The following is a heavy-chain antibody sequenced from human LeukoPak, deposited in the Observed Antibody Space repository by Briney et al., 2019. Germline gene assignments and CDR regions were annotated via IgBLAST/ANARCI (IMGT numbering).Heavy chain of an antibody. D-gene: IGHD5-24*01. CDR2: ISGSGGST. Sequence: GGSLRLSCAASGFTFSSYAMGWVRQAPGKGLEWVSAISGSGGSTYYADSVKGRFTISRDNSKNTLYLQMNSLRAEDTAVYYCTHARDGYNYVGAFDIWGQGTMVTVSS. J-gene: IGHJ3*02. CDR3: THARDGYNYVGAFDI. V-gene: IGHV3-23*01. CDR1: GFTFSSYA.